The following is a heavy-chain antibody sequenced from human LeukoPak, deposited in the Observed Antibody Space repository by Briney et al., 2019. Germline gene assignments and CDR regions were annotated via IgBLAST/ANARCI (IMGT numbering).Heavy chain of an antibody. D-gene: IGHD2-2*01. Sequence: ASVKVSCKASGYTFTSYYMHWVRQATGQGLEWMGWMNPNSGNTGYAQKFQGRVTMTRNTSISTAYMELSSLRSEDTAVYYCARGPSPALYYYYYMDVWGKGTTVTVSS. CDR1: GYTFTSYY. CDR2: MNPNSGNT. V-gene: IGHV1-8*02. CDR3: ARGPSPALYYYYYMDV. J-gene: IGHJ6*03.